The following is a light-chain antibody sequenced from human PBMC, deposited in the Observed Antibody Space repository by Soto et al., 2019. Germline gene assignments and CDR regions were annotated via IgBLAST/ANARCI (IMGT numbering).Light chain of an antibody. J-gene: IGKJ4*01. Sequence: EIVLTQSPATLSLSPGERATLSCRASQKIGTFLAWYQQKPGQAPRLLFYDASNRATGVPPRFSGSGSGTDFPLTISSLEPEDLGVYYCQHRFNWPLTFGGGTKVEIK. CDR2: DAS. CDR3: QHRFNWPLT. V-gene: IGKV3-11*01. CDR1: QKIGTF.